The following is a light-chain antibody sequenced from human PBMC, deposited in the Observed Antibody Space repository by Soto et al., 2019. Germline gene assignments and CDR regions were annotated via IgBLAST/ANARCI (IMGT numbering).Light chain of an antibody. CDR2: KAS. V-gene: IGKV1-5*03. Sequence: DIQMTQSPSTLSASVGDRVTITCRASESIDCWLAWHQQKPGRAPKLLISKASRLESGVPSRFSGSGFGTEFTLTISSLQPDDFATYFCQQYNSYRAFGQGTKVEI. CDR1: ESIDCW. CDR3: QQYNSYRA. J-gene: IGKJ1*01.